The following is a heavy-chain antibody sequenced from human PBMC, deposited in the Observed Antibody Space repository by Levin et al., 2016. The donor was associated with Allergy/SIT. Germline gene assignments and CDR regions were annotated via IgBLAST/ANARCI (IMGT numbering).Heavy chain of an antibody. CDR3: ARAPSPELGGSSGWLTGGYDC. V-gene: IGHV1-46*01. J-gene: IGHJ4*02. D-gene: IGHD6-19*01. CDR2: INPSGGST. Sequence: WVRQAPGQGLEWMGIINPSGGSTSYAQKFQGRVTMTRGTSTSTVYMELSSLRSEDTAVYYCARAPSPELGGSSGWLTGGYDCWGQGTLVTVSS.